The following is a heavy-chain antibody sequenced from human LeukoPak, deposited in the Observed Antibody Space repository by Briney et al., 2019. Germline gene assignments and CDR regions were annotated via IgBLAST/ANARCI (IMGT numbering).Heavy chain of an antibody. CDR1: GGIFSSYA. CDR3: ARAPDGGAFDI. Sequence: SVKVSCKASGGIFSSYAISWVRQAPGQGLERMGRIIPIHGTANYAQKFQGRVTITADKSTSTAYMELSSLRSEDTAVYYCARAPDGGAFDIWGQGTMVTVSS. V-gene: IGHV1-69*04. J-gene: IGHJ3*02. CDR2: IIPIHGTA. D-gene: IGHD3-16*01.